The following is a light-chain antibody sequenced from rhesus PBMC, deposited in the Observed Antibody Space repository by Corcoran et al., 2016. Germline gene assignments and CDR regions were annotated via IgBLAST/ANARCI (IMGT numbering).Light chain of an antibody. Sequence: DIQMTQSPSSLSASVGYKVTITCRASQGISRWLAWYQQKQGTAPKLLIYAASSLQRGVPSRFSGSGAGTDYTLTISSLPHEDFATYCYQHGYNTPYTFGPGTKLDIK. CDR1: QGISRW. V-gene: IGKV1-18*01. J-gene: IGKJ3*01. CDR2: AAS. CDR3: QHGYNTPYT.